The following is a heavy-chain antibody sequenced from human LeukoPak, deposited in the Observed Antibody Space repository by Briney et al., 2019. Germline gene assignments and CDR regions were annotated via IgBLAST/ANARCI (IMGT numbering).Heavy chain of an antibody. J-gene: IGHJ4*02. D-gene: IGHD5-12*01. CDR1: GFSVSNNY. Sequence: GGSLRLSCAASGFSVSNNYMSWVRQAPGKGLEFVSVIYSDGSTYYADSVKGRFTISRDNSENTLYLQMTSLGAEDTAVYYCAQARSSSGYGPLGLYWGQGTLVTVSS. V-gene: IGHV3-53*01. CDR3: AQARSSSGYGPLGLY. CDR2: IYSDGST.